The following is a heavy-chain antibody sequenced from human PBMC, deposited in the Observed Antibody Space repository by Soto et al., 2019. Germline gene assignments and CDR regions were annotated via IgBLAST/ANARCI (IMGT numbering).Heavy chain of an antibody. V-gene: IGHV3-15*01. CDR2: IKSKTAGETI. J-gene: IGHJ4*02. Sequence: EVQLVESGGGLVKPGESLRLSCAVSGFTFTNVWMSWVRQAPGKGLEWVGRIKSKTAGETIDYAAVVKGRFTISRDDSKNTLYLQMNSLKTEDTAVYYCTKIGPVAEERDYRGRGTLVTVSS. CDR3: TKIGPVAEERDY. CDR1: GFTFTNVW. D-gene: IGHD2-2*01.